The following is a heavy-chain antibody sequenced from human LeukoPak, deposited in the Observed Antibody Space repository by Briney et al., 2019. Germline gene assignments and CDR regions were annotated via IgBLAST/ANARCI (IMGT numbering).Heavy chain of an antibody. D-gene: IGHD2-15*01. CDR3: ARDVISGYSRYCSGGSCYADY. CDR2: IIPILGIA. J-gene: IGHJ4*02. CDR1: GGTFSSYA. Sequence: SVKVSCKASGGTFSSYAISWVRQAPGQGLEWMGRIIPILGIANYAQKFQGRVTITADKSTSTAYMELSSLRSEDTAVYYCARDVISGYSRYCSGGSCYADYWGQGTLVTVSS. V-gene: IGHV1-69*04.